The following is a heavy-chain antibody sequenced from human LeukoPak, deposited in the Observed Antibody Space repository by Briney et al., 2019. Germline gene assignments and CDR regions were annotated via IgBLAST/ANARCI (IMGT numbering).Heavy chain of an antibody. D-gene: IGHD1-26*01. V-gene: IGHV1-18*01. J-gene: IGHJ6*03. CDR1: GDTFTHYV. Sequence: ASLKVSCKTSGDTFTHYVISWVRQAPGQGLEWMGRISPYTGNTKYAQKLQGRVIMTTDTSTSTAYMELRSLRSDDTVVYYCARDRSGSYSYYYYMDVWGKGTTVTVSS. CDR3: ARDRSGSYSYYYYMDV. CDR2: ISPYTGNT.